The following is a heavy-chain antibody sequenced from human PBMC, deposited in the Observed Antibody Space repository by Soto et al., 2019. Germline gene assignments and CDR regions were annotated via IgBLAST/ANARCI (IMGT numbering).Heavy chain of an antibody. Sequence: PSETLSLTCTVSGASISSSSYYWSWIRQHPGKGLEWIGYIYYSGSTYYNPSLKSRVTISVDTSKNQFSLKLSSVTAADTAVYYCARDPRSGEDSSGYYYTGAFDIWGQGTMVTVAS. D-gene: IGHD3-22*01. CDR2: IYYSGST. CDR1: GASISSSSYY. J-gene: IGHJ3*02. CDR3: ARDPRSGEDSSGYYYTGAFDI. V-gene: IGHV4-31*03.